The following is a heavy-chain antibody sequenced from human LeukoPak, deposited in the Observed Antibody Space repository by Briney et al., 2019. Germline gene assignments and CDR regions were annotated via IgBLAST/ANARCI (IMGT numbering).Heavy chain of an antibody. CDR2: IYYSGST. CDR3: ARDRDGLFDY. V-gene: IGHV4-59*01. J-gene: IGHJ4*02. Sequence: PSETLSLTCTVSGGSTSSYYWSWIRQPPGKGLEWIGYIYYSGSTNYNPSLKSRVTISVDTSKNQFSLKLSSVTAADTAVYYCARDRDGLFDYWGQGTLVTVSS. CDR1: GGSTSSYY. D-gene: IGHD5-24*01.